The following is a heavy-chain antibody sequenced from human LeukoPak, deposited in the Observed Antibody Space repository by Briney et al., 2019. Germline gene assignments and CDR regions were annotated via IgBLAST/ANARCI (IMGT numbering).Heavy chain of an antibody. J-gene: IGHJ4*02. CDR3: ARSRGMLGYGDYGSSADY. Sequence: ASVKVSCKVSGYTLTELSMHWVRQAPGKGLEWMGGFDPEDGETIYAQKFQGRVTMTRNTSISTAYMELSSLRSEDTAVYYCARSRGMLGYGDYGSSADYWGQGTLVTVSS. CDR2: FDPEDGET. D-gene: IGHD4-17*01. CDR1: GYTLTELS. V-gene: IGHV1-24*01.